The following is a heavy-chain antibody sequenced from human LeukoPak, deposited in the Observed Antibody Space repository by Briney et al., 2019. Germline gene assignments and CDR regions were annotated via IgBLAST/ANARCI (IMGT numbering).Heavy chain of an antibody. V-gene: IGHV4-59*12. CDR1: AGSISMYY. J-gene: IGHJ4*02. CDR3: ATGISTWVQLDN. CDR2: IYYRGST. Sequence: SETLSLTCAVAAGSISMYYWSWIRQPAWKVLEWIGYIYYRGSTNYNPSLKSRVTISVDTSKNQFYLKMSYVTAADTAVYYCATGISTWVQLDNWGQGTLVTVSS. D-gene: IGHD5-18*01.